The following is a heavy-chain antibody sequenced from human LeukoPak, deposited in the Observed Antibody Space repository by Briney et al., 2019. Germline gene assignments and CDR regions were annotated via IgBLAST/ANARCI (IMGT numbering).Heavy chain of an antibody. V-gene: IGHV3-74*01. D-gene: IGHD2-2*01. Sequence: GGSLRLSCAASGFTFSSYWMHWVRQAPGKGLVWVSRINSDGSSTSYADSVKGRFTISRDNAKNTLYLQTNSLRAEDTAVYYCARAGYCSSTSCYPGPIGYWGQGTLVTVSS. CDR1: GFTFSSYW. J-gene: IGHJ4*02. CDR2: INSDGSST. CDR3: ARAGYCSSTSCYPGPIGY.